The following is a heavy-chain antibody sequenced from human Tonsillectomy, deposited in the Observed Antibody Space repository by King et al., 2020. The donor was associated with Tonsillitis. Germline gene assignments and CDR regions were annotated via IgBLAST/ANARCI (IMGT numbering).Heavy chain of an antibody. V-gene: IGHV3-64D*06. CDR1: GFTFSDYA. Sequence: VQLVESGGGLVQPGGSLRLSCSASGFTFSDYAMHWVRQSTGKGLEYVAGISDNGGIIYNADSVKGRCAISRDNSKNTLYLQMSSLRAEDTALYYCTTTGDFWSQGILVTVSS. D-gene: IGHD1-1*01. CDR2: ISDNGGII. J-gene: IGHJ4*02. CDR3: TTTGDF.